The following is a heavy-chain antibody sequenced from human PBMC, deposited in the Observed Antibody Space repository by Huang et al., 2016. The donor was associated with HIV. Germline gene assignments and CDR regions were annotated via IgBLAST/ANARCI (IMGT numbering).Heavy chain of an antibody. Sequence: HLQLQESGPGLVKPSETLSLTCTVSGGSISGSSNYWGWIRQSPGKGLEWIGSIFYSGSTYFNLPLRSRVSISVDTSKNKFSLRLSSVTAADTAVYYCATQVSMSGPNFDYWGLGTLVTVSS. J-gene: IGHJ4*02. CDR2: IFYSGST. CDR1: GGSISGSSNY. D-gene: IGHD2-8*01. CDR3: ATQVSMSGPNFDY. V-gene: IGHV4-39*01.